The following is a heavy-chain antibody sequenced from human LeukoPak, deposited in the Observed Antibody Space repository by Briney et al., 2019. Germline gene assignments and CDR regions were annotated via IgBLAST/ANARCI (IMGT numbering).Heavy chain of an antibody. V-gene: IGHV4-34*01. CDR3: ARTPYDFWSATDY. J-gene: IGHJ4*02. CDR2: INHSGST. CDR1: GFTFSSYA. D-gene: IGHD3-3*01. Sequence: GSLRLSCAASGFTFSSYAMSWVRQAPGKGLEWIGEINHSGSTNYNPSLKSRVTISVDTSKNQFSLKLSSVTAADTAVYYCARTPYDFWSATDYWGQGTLVTVSS.